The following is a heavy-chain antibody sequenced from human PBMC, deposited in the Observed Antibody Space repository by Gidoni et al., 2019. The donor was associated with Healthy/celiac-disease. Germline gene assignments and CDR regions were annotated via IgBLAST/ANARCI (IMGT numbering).Heavy chain of an antibody. CDR3: ASDVPMVRGAKGYMDV. D-gene: IGHD3-10*01. V-gene: IGHV1-46*01. Sequence: QVQLVQSGAEVKKPGASVKVSCKASGYTFTSYYMHWVRQAPGQGLEWMGIINPSGGSTSYAQKFQGRVTMTRDTSTSTVYMELSSLRSEDTAVYYCASDVPMVRGAKGYMDVWGKGTTVTVSS. CDR1: GYTFTSYY. CDR2: INPSGGST. J-gene: IGHJ6*03.